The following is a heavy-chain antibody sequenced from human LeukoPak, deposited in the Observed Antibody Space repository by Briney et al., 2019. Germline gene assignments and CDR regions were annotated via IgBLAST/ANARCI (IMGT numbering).Heavy chain of an antibody. Sequence: PSETLSLTCTVSGGSISSYYWSWIRQPPGKGLEWIGYIYYSGSTNYNPSLKSRVTISVDTSKNQFSLKLSSVTAADTAVYYCARDPPRTNRGQTSAGTEFDYWGQGTLVTVSS. CDR3: ARDPPRTNRGQTSAGTEFDY. D-gene: IGHD1-14*01. J-gene: IGHJ4*02. CDR1: GGSISSYY. V-gene: IGHV4-59*01. CDR2: IYYSGST.